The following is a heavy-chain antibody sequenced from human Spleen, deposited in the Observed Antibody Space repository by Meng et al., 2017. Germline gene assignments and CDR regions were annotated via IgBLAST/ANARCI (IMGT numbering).Heavy chain of an antibody. V-gene: IGHV4-34*01. CDR1: GGSVSDYY. J-gene: IGHJ4*02. Sequence: QWHLRQVGAGVLIPAGTLSLTCAVYGGSVSDYYWNWIRQPPGKGLEWIGKVHHSGDSNYNPSLKSRVTITIDTSKSQFSLKLNSVTAADTAIYYCARAYGSGTYADYWGQGTLVTVSS. CDR2: VHHSGDS. CDR3: ARAYGSGTYADY. D-gene: IGHD3-10*01.